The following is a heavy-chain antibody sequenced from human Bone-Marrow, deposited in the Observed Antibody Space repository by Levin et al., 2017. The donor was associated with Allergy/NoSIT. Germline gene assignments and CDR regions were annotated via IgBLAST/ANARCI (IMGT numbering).Heavy chain of an antibody. V-gene: IGHV1-69*13. D-gene: IGHD2-15*01. CDR3: ARGDHLQAKRPVVVAASAFDI. J-gene: IGHJ3*02. CDR1: GGTFSSYA. CDR2: IIPIFGTA. Sequence: SVKVSCKASGGTFSSYAISWVRQAPGQGLEWMGGIIPIFGTANYAQKFQGRVTITADESTSTAYMELSSLRSEDTAVYYCARGDHLQAKRPVVVAASAFDIWGQGTMVTVSS.